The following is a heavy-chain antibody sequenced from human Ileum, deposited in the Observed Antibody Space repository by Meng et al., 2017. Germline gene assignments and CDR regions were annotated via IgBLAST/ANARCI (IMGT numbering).Heavy chain of an antibody. Sequence: SETLSLTCAVSGGSISSSNWWSWIRQPAGKGLEWIGRINPSGSVNYNPSLGGRVTLSVDTPKNHFSLKLDSVTAADTAVYYCEGYGDYVTNDYWGQGTLVTVSS. CDR2: INPSGSV. CDR1: GGSISSSNW. CDR3: EGYGDYVTNDY. J-gene: IGHJ4*02. D-gene: IGHD4-17*01. V-gene: IGHV4-4*07.